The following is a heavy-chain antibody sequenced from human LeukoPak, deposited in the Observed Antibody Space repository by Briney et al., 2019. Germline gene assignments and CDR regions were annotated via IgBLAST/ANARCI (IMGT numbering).Heavy chain of an antibody. V-gene: IGHV1-69*06. CDR3: AIGDWGSARSAFDI. CDR1: GGTFSSYA. Sequence: SVKVSCKASGGTFSSYAISWVRQAPGQGLEWMGRIIPIFGTANYAQKFQGRVTITADKSTSTAYMELSSLRSEDTAVYYCAIGDWGSARSAFDIWGQGTMVTVSS. J-gene: IGHJ3*02. CDR2: IIPIFGTA. D-gene: IGHD7-27*01.